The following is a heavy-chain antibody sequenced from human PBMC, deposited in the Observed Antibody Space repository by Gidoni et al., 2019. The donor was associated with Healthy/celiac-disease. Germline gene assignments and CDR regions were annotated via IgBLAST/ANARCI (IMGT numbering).Heavy chain of an antibody. V-gene: IGHV3-30*18. Sequence: QVQLVESGGGVVQPGRSLRLSCAASGFTFSSCGLHWVRQDPGKGLEVVAVILYDGSNKYYADSVKGRFTISRDNSKNTLYLQMNSLRAEDTAVYYCAKDGGIDYYDSSGPGYYFDYWGQGTLVTVSS. CDR1: GFTFSSCG. CDR3: AKDGGIDYYDSSGPGYYFDY. D-gene: IGHD3-22*01. CDR2: ILYDGSNK. J-gene: IGHJ4*02.